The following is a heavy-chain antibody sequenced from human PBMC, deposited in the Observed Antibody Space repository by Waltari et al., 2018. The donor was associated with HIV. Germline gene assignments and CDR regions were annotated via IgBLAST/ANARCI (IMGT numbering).Heavy chain of an antibody. CDR1: GFTFSSYW. CDR3: ASGYSSSWRSDYYYYGMDV. V-gene: IGHV3-74*01. CDR2: INREGSTT. J-gene: IGHJ6*02. Sequence: EVQLVESGGGLVQPGGSLRLSCAASGFTFSSYWMHWVRQAPGKGLVGVSRINREGSTTSYADSVKGRFTISRDNAKNTLYLQMNSLRAEDTAVYYCASGYSSSWRSDYYYYGMDVWGQGTTVTVSS. D-gene: IGHD6-13*01.